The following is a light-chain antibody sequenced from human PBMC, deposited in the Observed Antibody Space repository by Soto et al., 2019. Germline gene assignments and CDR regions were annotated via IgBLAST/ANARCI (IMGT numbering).Light chain of an antibody. CDR1: QSVSTY. CDR3: QQYNNWPWT. J-gene: IGKJ1*01. CDR2: DAS. Sequence: ESVLTQSPATLSLSPGVRATLSCRASQSVSTYLAWFQQVPGQXPRXXIYDASNRATGIPARFSVRGSGTEFTLTISSLQSEDGAIYYCQQYNNWPWTFGLGTKVDIK. V-gene: IGKV3-11*01.